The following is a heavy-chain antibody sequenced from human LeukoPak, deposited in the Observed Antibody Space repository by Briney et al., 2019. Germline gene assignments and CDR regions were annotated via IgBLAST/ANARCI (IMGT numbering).Heavy chain of an antibody. Sequence: PGGSLRLSCAASGFTFSSYAMSWVRQAPGKGLEWVSVIYSGGSTYYADSVKGRFTISRDNSKNTLYLQMNTLRSEDTAVYYCARGIASSIPCWFDPWGQGTLVTVSS. CDR3: ARGIASSIPCWFDP. CDR2: IYSGGST. V-gene: IGHV3-53*01. D-gene: IGHD2-2*02. J-gene: IGHJ5*02. CDR1: GFTFSSYA.